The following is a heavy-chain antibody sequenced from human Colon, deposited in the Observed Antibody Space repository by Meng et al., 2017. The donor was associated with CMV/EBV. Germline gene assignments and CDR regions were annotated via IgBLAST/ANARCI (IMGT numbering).Heavy chain of an antibody. V-gene: IGHV4-34*01. CDR2: IHQSGST. D-gene: IGHD3-3*01. CDR1: DASYSEFD. Sequence: QWWGQEQLHLSWRVCSTSDVQDASYSEFDWCWPGLQPGNGLEWIGDIHQSGSTHYKPSVVEGVKITYDMSTNEFSLQSYSVTAADTADYYYARGHDFHKGWVHWGQRSLVTVSS. J-gene: IGHJ4*02. CDR3: ARGHDFHKGWVH.